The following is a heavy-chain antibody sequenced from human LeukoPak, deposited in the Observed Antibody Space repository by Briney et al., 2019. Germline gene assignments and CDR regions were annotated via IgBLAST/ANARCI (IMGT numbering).Heavy chain of an antibody. CDR3: AREHDSSGYHYYYYYYGMDV. Sequence: GRSLRLSCAASGFTFSSYAMHWVRQAPGKGLEWVAVISYDGSNKYYADSVKGRFTISRGNSKNTLYLQMNSLRAEDTAVYYCAREHDSSGYHYYYYYYGMDVWGQGTTVTVSS. CDR1: GFTFSSYA. V-gene: IGHV3-30-3*01. J-gene: IGHJ6*02. CDR2: ISYDGSNK. D-gene: IGHD3-22*01.